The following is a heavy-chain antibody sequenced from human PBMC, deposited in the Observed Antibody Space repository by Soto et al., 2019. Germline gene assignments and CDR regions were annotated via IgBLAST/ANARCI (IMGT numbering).Heavy chain of an antibody. Sequence: QVPLVESGGGLVKPGGSLRLSCAASGFTFSDYYMSWIRQAPGKGLEWVSYINSSSSYTNYADSVKGRFTISRDNAKNSLSLQMNSLRAEDTAVYYCARIIAAAGGRRYFDLWGRGTLVTVSS. J-gene: IGHJ2*01. CDR3: ARIIAAAGGRRYFDL. V-gene: IGHV3-11*05. CDR1: GFTFSDYY. D-gene: IGHD6-13*01. CDR2: INSSSSYT.